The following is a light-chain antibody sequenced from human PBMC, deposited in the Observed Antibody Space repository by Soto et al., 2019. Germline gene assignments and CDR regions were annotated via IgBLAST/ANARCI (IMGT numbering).Light chain of an antibody. Sequence: QSALTQPASVSASPGQSITISCTGTSSDVGGYKFVSWYQHHPGKAPKLMIYEVNNRPSGVPDRFSGSKSGNTASLTISGLQAEDEADFFCCSYGGSFPYVFGTGTKLTVL. CDR2: EVN. V-gene: IGLV2-14*01. J-gene: IGLJ1*01. CDR1: SSDVGGYKF. CDR3: CSYGGSFPYV.